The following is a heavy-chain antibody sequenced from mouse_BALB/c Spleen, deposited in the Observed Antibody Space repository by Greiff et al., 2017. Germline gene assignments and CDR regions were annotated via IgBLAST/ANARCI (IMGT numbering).Heavy chain of an antibody. V-gene: IGHV3-6*01. CDR3: ARDYYGSNHPFDD. CDR1: GYSITSGYY. D-gene: IGHD1-1*01. CDR2: ISYDGSN. J-gene: IGHJ2*01. Sequence: VQLKESGPGLVKPSQSLSFSCSVTGYSITSGYYWNWIRQFTGNKLEWMGYISYDGSNNYNHSLKNRISITRDTSKNQFFLKLNSVTTEDTATYYCARDYYGSNHPFDDWGQGTTLTVSS.